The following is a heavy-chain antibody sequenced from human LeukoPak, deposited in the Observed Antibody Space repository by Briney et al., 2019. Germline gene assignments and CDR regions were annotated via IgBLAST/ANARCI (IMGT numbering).Heavy chain of an antibody. Sequence: GGSLRLSCAASGFTFSSYAMHWVRQAPGKGLEWVAVISYDGSNKYYADSVKGRFTISRDNSKNTLYLQMNSLRAEDTAVYYCARGRLSYYYYGMDVWGQGTTVTVSS. CDR3: ARGRLSYYYYGMDV. CDR2: ISYDGSNK. J-gene: IGHJ6*02. CDR1: GFTFSSYA. V-gene: IGHV3-30-3*01. D-gene: IGHD2/OR15-2a*01.